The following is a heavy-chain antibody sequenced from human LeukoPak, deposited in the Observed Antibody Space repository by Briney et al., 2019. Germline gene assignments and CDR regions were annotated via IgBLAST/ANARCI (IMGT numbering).Heavy chain of an antibody. V-gene: IGHV3-48*01. CDR2: ISSSSRTI. J-gene: IGHJ6*03. CDR3: ARDHLSSGSSPDYYYYYYMDV. CDR1: GFTFSSYS. D-gene: IGHD6-19*01. Sequence: GGSLRLSCAASGFTFSSYSMNWVRQAPGKGLEWISYISSSSRTIYYADSVKGRFTISRDNAKKSLYLQMNSLRAEDTAVYYCARDHLSSGSSPDYYYYYYMDVWGKGTTVTISS.